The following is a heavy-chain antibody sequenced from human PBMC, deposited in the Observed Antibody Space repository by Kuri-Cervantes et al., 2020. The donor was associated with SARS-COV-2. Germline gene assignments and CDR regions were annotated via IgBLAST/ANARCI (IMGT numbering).Heavy chain of an antibody. CDR3: TSRTMDV. J-gene: IGHJ6*02. CDR1: GFTFSSYA. V-gene: IGHV3-73*01. Sequence: GGSLRLSCAASGFTFSSYAMSWVRQAPGKGLEWVGRIRSKANSYATACAASVKGRFTISRDDSKNTAYLQMNSLKTEDTAVYYCTSRTMDVWGQGTTVTVSS. CDR2: IRSKANSYAT.